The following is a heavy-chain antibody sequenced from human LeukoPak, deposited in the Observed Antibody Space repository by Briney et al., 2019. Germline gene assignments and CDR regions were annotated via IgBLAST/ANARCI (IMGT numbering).Heavy chain of an antibody. J-gene: IGHJ4*02. CDR1: GYTFTSYG. V-gene: IGHV1-18*01. D-gene: IGHD4-17*01. CDR3: ARVYGDYFPYSFDY. CDR2: ISAYNGNT. Sequence: ASVKVSCKASGYTFTSYGISWVRQAPGQGLEWMGWISAYNGNTNYAQKLQGRVTMNTDTSTSTAYMELRSLRSDDTAVYYCARVYGDYFPYSFDYWGQGTLVTVSS.